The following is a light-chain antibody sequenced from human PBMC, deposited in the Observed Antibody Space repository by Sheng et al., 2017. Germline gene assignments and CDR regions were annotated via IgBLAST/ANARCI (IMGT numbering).Light chain of an antibody. V-gene: IGKV3-15*01. CDR3: QQRSKGVT. CDR1: QSVSSK. J-gene: IGKJ3*01. Sequence: EIVMTQSPATLSVSPGERATLSCRASQSVSSKLAWYQQKPGQAPRLLIFSASTRATGIPDRFSGSGSGTDFTLTISSLEPEDFAVYYCQQRSKGVTFGPGTKVDIK. CDR2: SAS.